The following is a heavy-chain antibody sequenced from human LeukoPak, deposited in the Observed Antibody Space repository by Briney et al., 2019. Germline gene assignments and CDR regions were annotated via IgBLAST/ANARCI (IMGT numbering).Heavy chain of an antibody. D-gene: IGHD5-24*01. J-gene: IGHJ4*02. V-gene: IGHV3-7*01. Sequence: GGSLRLSCAVSGFAFSSYWMGWVRQAPGKGLEWVANIKQDGSDKIYVDSVKGRFTISRDNAKNSLFLQMNSLRADDTAVYYCVRDLSRNGDYWGQGTLVTVSS. CDR2: IKQDGSDK. CDR1: GFAFSSYW. CDR3: VRDLSRNGDY.